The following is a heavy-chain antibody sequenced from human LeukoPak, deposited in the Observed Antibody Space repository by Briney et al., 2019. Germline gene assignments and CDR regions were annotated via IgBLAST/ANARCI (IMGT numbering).Heavy chain of an antibody. D-gene: IGHD1-14*01. CDR2: ISSSGST. CDR1: GDSISSGDYY. Sequence: SETLSLTCTVSGDSISSGDYYWSWIRQPAGKGLEWIGRISSSGSTNYNPSLKSRVTISVDTSAHQSSLQLSSVTAADTGLYYCATPEPERSSWFDPWGQGTLVIVSS. CDR3: ATPEPERSSWFDP. J-gene: IGHJ5*02. V-gene: IGHV4-61*02.